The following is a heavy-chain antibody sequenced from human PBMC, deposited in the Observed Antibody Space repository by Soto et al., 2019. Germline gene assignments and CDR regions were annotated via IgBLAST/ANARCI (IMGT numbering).Heavy chain of an antibody. CDR1: GFTFSSYS. Sequence: EVQLVESGGGLAQPGGSLRLSCAASGFTFSSYSMNWVRQAPGKGLEWVSYISSRSSTIYYADSVKGRFTISRDNAKNSLYLQMNSVRAEDTAVYYCARDRVVVVTAIDDYSMDVWGQGTTVTVS. V-gene: IGHV3-48*01. D-gene: IGHD2-21*02. J-gene: IGHJ6*02. CDR3: ARDRVVVVTAIDDYSMDV. CDR2: ISSRSSTI.